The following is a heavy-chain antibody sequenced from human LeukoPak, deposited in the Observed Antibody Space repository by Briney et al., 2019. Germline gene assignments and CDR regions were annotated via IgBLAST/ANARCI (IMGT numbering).Heavy chain of an antibody. D-gene: IGHD3-3*01. CDR2: VFYSGST. CDR3: ARAFRGIFGVFEAFDI. V-gene: IGHV4-39*02. J-gene: IGHJ3*02. CDR1: GGSISTNVYY. Sequence: SETLSLTCSVSGGSISTNVYYWSWIRQPPGRGLEWIGSVFYSGSTYFNPSLESRLTIFVDTAKNHFSLRLSSVTAADTAVYYCARAFRGIFGVFEAFDIWGQGTMVTVSS.